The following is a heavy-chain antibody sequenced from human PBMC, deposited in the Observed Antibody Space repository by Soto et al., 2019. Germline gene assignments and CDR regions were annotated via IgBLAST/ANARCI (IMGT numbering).Heavy chain of an antibody. V-gene: IGHV4-59*08. Sequence: SETLSLTCTVSGGSISSYYWSWIRQPPGKGLERIGYIYYSGSTNYNPSLKSRVTISVDTSKNQFSLKLSSVTAADTAVYYCARLTTPQNYFDYWGQGTLVTVSS. D-gene: IGHD4-17*01. CDR3: ARLTTPQNYFDY. J-gene: IGHJ4*02. CDR2: IYYSGST. CDR1: GGSISSYY.